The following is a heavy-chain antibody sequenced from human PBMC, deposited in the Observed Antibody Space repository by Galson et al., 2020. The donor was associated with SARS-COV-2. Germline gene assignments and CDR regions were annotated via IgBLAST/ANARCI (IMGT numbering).Heavy chain of an antibody. CDR3: ARVGVDSSGWTTLDY. Sequence: GSLKISCAASGFTFSSHWMHWVRQAPGKGLVWVSNINSDGSRTNYADSVKGRFTISRDNAKDTLYLQMNSLRAEDTAVYYCARVGVDSSGWTTLDYWGQGTLVTVSS. J-gene: IGHJ4*02. CDR1: GFTFSSHW. V-gene: IGHV3-74*01. D-gene: IGHD6-19*01. CDR2: INSDGSRT.